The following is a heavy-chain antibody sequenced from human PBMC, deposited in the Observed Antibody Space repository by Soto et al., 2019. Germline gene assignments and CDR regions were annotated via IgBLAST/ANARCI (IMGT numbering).Heavy chain of an antibody. D-gene: IGHD1-1*01. J-gene: IGHJ3*02. CDR2: IIPIFGTA. CDR3: ARGEGRPWWNAPRCAFDI. CDR1: GGTFSSYA. V-gene: IGHV1-69*13. Sequence: GASVKVSCKASGGTFSSYAISWVRQAPGQGLEWMGGIIPIFGTAHYAQKFQGRVTITADESTSTAYMELSSLRSEDTAVYYCARGEGRPWWNAPRCAFDIWGQGTMVTVSS.